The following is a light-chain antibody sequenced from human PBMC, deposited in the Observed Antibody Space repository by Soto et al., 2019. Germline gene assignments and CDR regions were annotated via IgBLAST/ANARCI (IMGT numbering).Light chain of an antibody. J-gene: IGKJ1*01. CDR1: QSLSNRY. CDR2: DAS. Sequence: EIVLTQSPGTLSLSPGERATLSCRASQSLSNRYLAWYQQKPGQAPRLLIYDASSRATGMPDRVSGSGSGTDFTLAISRLESEGFAVYYCQQYSSSRTFGQGTKVEIK. V-gene: IGKV3-20*01. CDR3: QQYSSSRT.